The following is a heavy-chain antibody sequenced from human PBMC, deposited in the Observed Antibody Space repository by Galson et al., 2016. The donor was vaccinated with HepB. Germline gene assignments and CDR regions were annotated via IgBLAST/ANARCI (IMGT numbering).Heavy chain of an antibody. J-gene: IGHJ4*02. Sequence: SETLSLTCAVSGGSITTSDWWSWVRQPPGQGLEWIGQVFCSGRVNYTPSLATRVTISIDTSNNYFSLRLTSVTAADTARYFCARQYRGGPSDYWGQGTLVIVSS. V-gene: IGHV4/OR15-8*01. CDR3: ARQYRGGPSDY. D-gene: IGHD5-12*01. CDR1: GGSITTSDW. CDR2: VFCSGRV.